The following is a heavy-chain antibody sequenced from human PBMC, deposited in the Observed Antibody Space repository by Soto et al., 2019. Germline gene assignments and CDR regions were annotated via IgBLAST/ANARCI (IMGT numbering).Heavy chain of an antibody. Sequence: QVQLQQWGAGLLKPSETLSLTCAVYGGSFSGYYWSWIRQPPGKGLEWIGEINHSGSTNYNPSLKSRVTISVDTSKNQFSLKLSSVTAADTAVYYCARGDCDILTDRVNWFDPWGQGTLVTVSS. CDR1: GGSFSGYY. CDR2: INHSGST. V-gene: IGHV4-34*01. CDR3: ARGDCDILTDRVNWFDP. D-gene: IGHD3-9*01. J-gene: IGHJ5*02.